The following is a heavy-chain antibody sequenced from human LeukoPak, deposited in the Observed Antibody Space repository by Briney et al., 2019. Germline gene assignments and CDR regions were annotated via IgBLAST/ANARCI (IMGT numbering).Heavy chain of an antibody. J-gene: IGHJ4*02. CDR3: ARGSAKAPVNY. CDR1: GFAFSSSA. CDR2: IWYDGTNQ. D-gene: IGHD6-25*01. V-gene: IGHV3-33*01. Sequence: GGSLRLSCAASGFAFSSSAMHWVRQAPGKGLEWVADIWYDGTNQNYADSVKGRFTISRDNYKNTLYLQMNSLRVEATAVYSCARGSAKAPVNYWGQGTLVTVSS.